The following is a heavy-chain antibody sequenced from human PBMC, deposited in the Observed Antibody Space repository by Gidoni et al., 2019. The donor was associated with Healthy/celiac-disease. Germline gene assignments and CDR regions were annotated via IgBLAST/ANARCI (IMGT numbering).Heavy chain of an antibody. D-gene: IGHD1-26*01. CDR3: ALSIVGATTGQDY. Sequence: QVTLKESGRAMVKPTQTLTLTCTFSGFSLSTSGMRVRWIRQPPGKALEWLARIAWDDDKFYSTSLKTRLTISKDTSKNQVVLTMTNMDPVDTATYYCALSIVGATTGQDYWGQGTLVTVSS. CDR2: IAWDDDK. CDR1: GFSLSTSGMR. J-gene: IGHJ4*02. V-gene: IGHV2-70*04.